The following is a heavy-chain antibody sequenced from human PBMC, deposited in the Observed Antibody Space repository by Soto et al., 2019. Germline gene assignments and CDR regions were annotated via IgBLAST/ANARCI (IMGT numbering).Heavy chain of an antibody. CDR3: AREDGGYCSGGSCYSEGYGMDV. J-gene: IGHJ6*02. V-gene: IGHV3-33*01. Sequence: QVQLVESGGGVVQPGRSLRLSCAASGFTFSSYGMHWVRQAPGKGLEWVAVIWYDGSNKYYADSVKGRFTISRDNSKNTLYLQMNSLRAEDTAVYYCAREDGGYCSGGSCYSEGYGMDVWGQGTTVTVSS. CDR2: IWYDGSNK. CDR1: GFTFSSYG. D-gene: IGHD2-15*01.